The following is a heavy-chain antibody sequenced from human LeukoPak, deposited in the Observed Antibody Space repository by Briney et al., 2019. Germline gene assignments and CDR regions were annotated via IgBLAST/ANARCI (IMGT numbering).Heavy chain of an antibody. J-gene: IGHJ6*03. CDR2: MNPNSGNT. CDR1: GYTFTIYG. V-gene: IGHV1-8*01. CDR3: ASTVTTPGYYYYMDV. D-gene: IGHD4-11*01. Sequence: ASVTVSFKSAGYTFTIYGGNWVRQARGQGLEWMEWMNPNSGNTGYAQKFQGRVTMTRNTSISTAYMELSSLRSEDTAVYYCASTVTTPGYYYYMDVWGKGTTVTVSS.